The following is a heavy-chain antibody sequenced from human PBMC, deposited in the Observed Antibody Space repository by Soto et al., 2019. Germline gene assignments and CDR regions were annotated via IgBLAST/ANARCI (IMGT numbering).Heavy chain of an antibody. CDR1: GFTFSSYS. D-gene: IGHD6-13*01. CDR3: AREAGLHVSWYFDL. J-gene: IGHJ2*01. V-gene: IGHV3-48*01. Sequence: LRLSCAASGFTFSSYSMNWVRQAPGKGLEWVSYISSSSSTIYYADSVKGRFTISRDNAKNSLSLQMNSLRAEDTAVYYCAREAGLHVSWYFDLWGRGTLVTVSS. CDR2: ISSSSSTI.